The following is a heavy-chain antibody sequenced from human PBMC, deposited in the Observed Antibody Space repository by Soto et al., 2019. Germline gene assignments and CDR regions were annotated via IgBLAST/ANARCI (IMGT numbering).Heavy chain of an antibody. Sequence: XVSLRLSFAAAGFAFSTYSMTWVRQAPGKGLEWVSVISGSGGSSYYAASVKGRFTISRDNSKNTLFLQMNGLRAEDTAVYYCAKVTKRAAAGRYEYYKYGMDVWGQGTTVTVSS. D-gene: IGHD6-13*01. CDR2: ISGSGGSS. CDR3: AKVTKRAAAGRYEYYKYGMDV. J-gene: IGHJ6*02. V-gene: IGHV3-23*01. CDR1: GFAFSTYS.